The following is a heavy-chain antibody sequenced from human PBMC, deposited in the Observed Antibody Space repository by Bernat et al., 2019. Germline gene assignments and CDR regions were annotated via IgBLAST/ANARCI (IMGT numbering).Heavy chain of an antibody. CDR1: GGSISSSSYY. D-gene: IGHD3-3*01. CDR3: ARRDYDVWSGYYPQNYFDY. Sequence: QLQLQESGPGLVKPSETLSLTCTVSGGSISSSSYYWGWIRQPPGKGLEWIGSIYYSGSTYYNPSLKSRITISVDTSKNQFSLKLSSVTAADTAVYYCARRDYDVWSGYYPQNYFDYWGQGTLVTVSS. CDR2: IYYSGST. V-gene: IGHV4-39*01. J-gene: IGHJ4*02.